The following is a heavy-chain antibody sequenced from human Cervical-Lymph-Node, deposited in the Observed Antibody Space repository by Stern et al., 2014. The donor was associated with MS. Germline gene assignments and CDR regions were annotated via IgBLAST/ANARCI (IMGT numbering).Heavy chain of an antibody. V-gene: IGHV3-30*01. J-gene: IGHJ1*01. CDR2: ISHDGSHK. CDR1: GFTFSTYA. D-gene: IGHD3-10*01. CDR3: ARDEGSGMILRWLEVAIAPVEH. Sequence: VQLVESGGGVVQPGRSLRLSCAASGFTFSTYAVHWVRQAPGKGLEWGGLISHDGSHKYYADSVKGGLTISRDNSKNTLYLQMNSLRTEDTAVYYCARDEGSGMILRWLEVAIAPVEHWGQGSLVTVSS.